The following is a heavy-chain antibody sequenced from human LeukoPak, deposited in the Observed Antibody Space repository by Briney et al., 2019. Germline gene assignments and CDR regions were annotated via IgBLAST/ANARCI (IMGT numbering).Heavy chain of an antibody. Sequence: GGSLRLSCAASGFTFSDSYMTWVRQAPGKGVEWVAYISGSGHDINYSESAKGRFTISRDNAKNSLYLQMNSLRAEDTAVYYCANARGLRYFDWPADYWGQGTLVTVSS. CDR3: ANARGLRYFDWPADY. D-gene: IGHD3-9*01. CDR2: ISGSGHDI. V-gene: IGHV3-11*01. J-gene: IGHJ4*02. CDR1: GFTFSDSY.